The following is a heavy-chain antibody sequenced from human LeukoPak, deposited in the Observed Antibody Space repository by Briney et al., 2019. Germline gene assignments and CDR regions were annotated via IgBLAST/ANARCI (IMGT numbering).Heavy chain of an antibody. D-gene: IGHD3-22*01. CDR2: ISYDGSNK. V-gene: IGHV3-30-3*01. CDR3: ARDPAYCDSSGYREEYFDY. Sequence: GGSLRLSCAASGFTFSSYAMHWVRQAPGKGLEWVAVISYDGSNKYYADSVKGRFTISRDNSKNTLYLQMNSLRAEDTAVYYCARDPAYCDSSGYREEYFDYWGQGTLVTVSS. CDR1: GFTFSSYA. J-gene: IGHJ4*02.